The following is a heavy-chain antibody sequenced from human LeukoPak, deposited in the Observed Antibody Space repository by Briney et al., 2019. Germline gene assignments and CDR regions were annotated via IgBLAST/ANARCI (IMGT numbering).Heavy chain of an antibody. D-gene: IGHD3/OR15-3a*01. J-gene: IGHJ4*02. Sequence: GGSLRLSCAASGFTFSSYGMHWVRQAPGKGLEWVAVISYDGSNKYYADSVKGRFTISRDNSKNTLYLQMSSLRAEDTAVYYCAKDPSGTGQDYWGQGTLVTVSS. CDR3: AKDPSGTGQDY. CDR1: GFTFSSYG. CDR2: ISYDGSNK. V-gene: IGHV3-30*18.